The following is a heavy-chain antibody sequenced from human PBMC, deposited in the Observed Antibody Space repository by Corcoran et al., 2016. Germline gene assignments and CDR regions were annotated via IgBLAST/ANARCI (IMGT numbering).Heavy chain of an antibody. J-gene: IGHJ6*02. V-gene: IGHV4-59*01. Sequence: QVQLQESGPGLVKPSETLSLTCTVSGGSISSYYWSWIRQPPGKGLEWIGYIYYSGSTNYNPSLKSRVTISVDTSKNQFSLKLSSVTAADTAVYYCARGPSYYYYGMDVCGQGTTVTVSS. CDR2: IYYSGST. CDR3: ARGPSYYYYGMDV. CDR1: GGSISSYY.